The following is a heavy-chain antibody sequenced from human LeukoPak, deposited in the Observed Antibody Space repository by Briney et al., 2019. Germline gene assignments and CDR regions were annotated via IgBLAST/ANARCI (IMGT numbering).Heavy chain of an antibody. CDR2: INHSGST. D-gene: IGHD2-2*01. J-gene: IGHJ4*02. CDR1: GGSFSGYY. Sequence: SETLSLTCAVYGGSFSGYYWSWIRQPPGKGLEWIGEINHSGSTNYNPSLKSRVTISVDTSKNQFSLKLSSVTAADTAVYYCARVSYCSSTSCYSFDYWGQGTLVTVSS. V-gene: IGHV4-34*01. CDR3: ARVSYCSSTSCYSFDY.